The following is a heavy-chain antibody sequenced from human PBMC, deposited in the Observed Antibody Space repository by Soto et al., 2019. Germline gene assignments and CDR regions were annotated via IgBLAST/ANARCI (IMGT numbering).Heavy chain of an antibody. CDR3: AKTYYDFSSGYYFDY. Sequence: WGSLRLSCSASGFTFSSSVMSWGRQAPGKGLEWVSSVTGNPGSRYYADSVKGRFTISRDNSKKTLSLQMNSLRAEDTAVYYCAKTYYDFSSGYYFDYWGQGALVTVSS. J-gene: IGHJ4*02. CDR2: VTGNPGSR. CDR1: GFTFSSSV. D-gene: IGHD3-3*01. V-gene: IGHV3-23*01.